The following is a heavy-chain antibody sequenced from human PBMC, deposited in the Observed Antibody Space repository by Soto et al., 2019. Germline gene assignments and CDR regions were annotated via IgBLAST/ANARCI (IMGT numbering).Heavy chain of an antibody. CDR2: ISKDGMNK. D-gene: IGHD6-19*01. J-gene: IGHJ5*02. CDR1: GFSFSSYA. Sequence: QVRLVESGGGVVQPGRSLRLSCTASGFSFSSYAMYWFRQPPGKGLEWVAVISKDGMNKKYAESVKGRVTVSRDNANYSLDLQLNSLRGEDTAMYYGARDMYSSDYIVKGFEPWGQGTLVTVSS. CDR3: ARDMYSSDYIVKGFEP. V-gene: IGHV3-30*04.